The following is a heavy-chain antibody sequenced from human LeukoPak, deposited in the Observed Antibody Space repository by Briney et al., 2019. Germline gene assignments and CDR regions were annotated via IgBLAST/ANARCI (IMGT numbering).Heavy chain of an antibody. Sequence: SETLSLTCTVSGGSISSGSYYWSWIRQPAGKGLEWIGRIYTSGSTNYNPSLKSRVTISVDTSKNQFSLKLSSVTAADTAVYYCAREKRFLEWLLYSGDAFDIWGQGTMVTVSS. CDR3: AREKRFLEWLLYSGDAFDI. CDR1: GGSISSGSYY. CDR2: IYTSGST. D-gene: IGHD3-3*01. V-gene: IGHV4-61*02. J-gene: IGHJ3*02.